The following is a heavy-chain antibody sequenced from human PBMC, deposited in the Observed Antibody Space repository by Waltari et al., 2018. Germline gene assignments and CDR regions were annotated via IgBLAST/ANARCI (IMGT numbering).Heavy chain of an antibody. CDR3: ARDKATATGWYFDL. D-gene: IGHD4-17*01. V-gene: IGHV4-59*01. CDR2: IYYSGST. CDR1: GGSISSYY. J-gene: IGHJ2*01. Sequence: QVQLQESGPGLVKPSETLSLTCTVSGGSISSYYWSWIRQPPGKGLEWIGYIYYSGSTTSNPSLKSRVTISVDTSKNQFSLKLSSVTAADTAVYYCARDKATATGWYFDLWGRGTLVTVSS.